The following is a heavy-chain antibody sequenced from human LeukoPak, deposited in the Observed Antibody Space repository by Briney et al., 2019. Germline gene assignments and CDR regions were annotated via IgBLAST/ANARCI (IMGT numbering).Heavy chain of an antibody. CDR3: ARAQSGSYYTVGVYYYYYMDV. V-gene: IGHV3-21*01. CDR2: ISSSSSYI. D-gene: IGHD1-26*01. J-gene: IGHJ6*03. Sequence: PGGSLRLSCAASGFTFSSYWMSWVRQAPGKGLEWVSSISSSSSYIYYADSVKGRFTISRDNAKNSLYLQMNSLRAEDTAVYYCARAQSGSYYTVGVYYYYYMDVWGKGTTVTVSS. CDR1: GFTFSSYW.